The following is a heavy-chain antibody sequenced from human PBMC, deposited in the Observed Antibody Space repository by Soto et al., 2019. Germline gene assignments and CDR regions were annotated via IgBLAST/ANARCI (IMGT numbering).Heavy chain of an antibody. J-gene: IGHJ4*02. CDR3: ARGRTRPDSGWYSNYVDY. V-gene: IGHV1-18*01. CDR1: GYTFTSYG. Sequence: QVPLVQSGAEVKKPGASVKVSCKASGYTFTSYGISWVRQAPGQGLEWMGWISAYNGNTNYAQKLQGRVPMTTATSTRTAYMELRSLGSDDTAVYYCARGRTRPDSGWYSNYVDYWGQGTLVTVSS. CDR2: ISAYNGNT. D-gene: IGHD6-19*01.